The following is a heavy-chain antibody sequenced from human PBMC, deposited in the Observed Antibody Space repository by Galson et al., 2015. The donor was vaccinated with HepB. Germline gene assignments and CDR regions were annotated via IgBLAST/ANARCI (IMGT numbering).Heavy chain of an antibody. D-gene: IGHD5-18*01. J-gene: IGHJ5*01. Sequence: SLRLSCAASGFGFDTHAMSWVRQAPGKGLEWILGISGNGDSTFYGDSVKGRFTVSRDNSKNLLYLQMNSLRAEDTGLYFCAKGYGLFDSWGPGILVTVSS. V-gene: IGHV3-23*01. CDR2: ISGNGDST. CDR3: AKGYGLFDS. CDR1: GFGFDTHA.